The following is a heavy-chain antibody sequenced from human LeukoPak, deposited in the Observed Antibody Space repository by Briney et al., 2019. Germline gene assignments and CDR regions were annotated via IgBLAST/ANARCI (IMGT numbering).Heavy chain of an antibody. CDR1: RFTFSSYG. CDR3: AKAALGFGYYYGMDV. CDR2: ISYDGSNK. V-gene: IGHV3-30*18. J-gene: IGHJ6*04. Sequence: GRSLRLSCAASRFTFSSYGLHWVSQAQGKGLEWVAVISYDGSNKYYADSVKGRFTISRDNSKNTLYLQMNSLRAEDTAVYYCAKAALGFGYYYGMDVWGKGTTVTVSS. D-gene: IGHD3-3*01.